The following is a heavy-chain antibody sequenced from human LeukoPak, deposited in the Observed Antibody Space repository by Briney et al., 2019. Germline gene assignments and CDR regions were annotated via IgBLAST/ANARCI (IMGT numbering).Heavy chain of an antibody. D-gene: IGHD6-13*01. CDR3: ARAQPGSSSWLSHYFDY. CDR2: IYSGGST. CDR1: GFTVSSNY. Sequence: RPGGSLRLSCAASGFTVSSNYVSWVRQAPGKGLEWVPVIYSGGSTYYADSVKGRFTISRHNSKNTLYLQMNSLRAEDTAVYYCARAQPGSSSWLSHYFDYWGQGTLVTVSS. J-gene: IGHJ4*02. V-gene: IGHV3-53*04.